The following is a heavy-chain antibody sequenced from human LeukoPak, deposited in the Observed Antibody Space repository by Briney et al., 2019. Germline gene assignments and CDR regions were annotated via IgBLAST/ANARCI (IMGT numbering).Heavy chain of an antibody. V-gene: IGHV4-31*03. Sequence: PSETLSLTCTVSGGSISSGGYYWSWIRQHPGKGLEWIGYIYYSGSTYYNPSLKSRVAISVDTSKNQFSLKLSSVTAADTAVYYCARDSMVRGAFDYWGQGTLVTVSS. D-gene: IGHD3-10*01. CDR3: ARDSMVRGAFDY. CDR2: IYYSGST. CDR1: GGSISSGGYY. J-gene: IGHJ4*02.